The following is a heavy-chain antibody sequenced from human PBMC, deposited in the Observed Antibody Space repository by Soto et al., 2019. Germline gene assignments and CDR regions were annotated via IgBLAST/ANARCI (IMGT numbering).Heavy chain of an antibody. V-gene: IGHV2-5*02. CDR2: IYWDDDK. D-gene: IGHD2-8*01. Sequence: QITLKDSGPTLVKPTQTLTLTSTFSGFSLSTSGVGVGWIRQAPGKALEWLAVIYWDDDKRYSPSLKNRLTITKDTSNNQVVLTMTNMDPVDTGTYFCAHRSNGNYFDYWGQGTLVTVSS. CDR1: GFSLSTSGVG. CDR3: AHRSNGNYFDY. J-gene: IGHJ4*02.